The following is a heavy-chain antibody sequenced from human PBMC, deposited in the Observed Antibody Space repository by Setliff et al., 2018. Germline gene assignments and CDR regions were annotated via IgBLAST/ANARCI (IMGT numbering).Heavy chain of an antibody. CDR2: IYTSGST. J-gene: IGHJ2*01. Sequence: SETLSLTCTVSGGSISSGSYYWSWIRQPAGKGLEWIGRIYTSGSTNYNPSLKSRVTISVDTSKNQFSLKLSSVTAADTAVYYCAREPIAVAGTRYFDLWGRGTRVTVSS. V-gene: IGHV4-61*02. CDR1: GGSISSGSYY. CDR3: AREPIAVAGTRYFDL. D-gene: IGHD6-19*01.